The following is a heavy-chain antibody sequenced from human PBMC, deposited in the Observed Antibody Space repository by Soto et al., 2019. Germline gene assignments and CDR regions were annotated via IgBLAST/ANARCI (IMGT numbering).Heavy chain of an antibody. CDR3: AVDMTTPGPLYFFNF. J-gene: IGHJ4*02. CDR1: GVSLSNARVG. D-gene: IGHD5-12*01. Sequence: QVTLKESGPVLVKPTETLTLTCTVSGVSLSNARVGVSWIRQPPGKALDWLARIFSNDEKSYRTCLKSRLAISKYTTERQVARTVATVAPMDTGTKFCAVDMTTPGPLYFFNFWGQGSLVTVSS. V-gene: IGHV2-26*01. CDR2: IFSNDEK.